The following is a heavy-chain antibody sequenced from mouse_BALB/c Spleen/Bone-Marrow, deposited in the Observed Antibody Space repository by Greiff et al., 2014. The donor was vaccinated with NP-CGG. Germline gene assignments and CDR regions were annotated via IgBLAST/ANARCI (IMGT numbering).Heavy chain of an antibody. CDR3: AHDAPFAY. J-gene: IGHJ3*01. Sequence: EVHLVESGAELVKPGASVKLSCATSGFNIKDTYIHWVKQRPEQGLEWIGRIDPANGDTKYDPEFQGKATITADTSSNTAYLHLSSLTSEDTAVYSCAHDAPFAYWGQGTLVTVSA. V-gene: IGHV14-3*02. CDR1: GFNIKDTY. D-gene: IGHD2-3*01. CDR2: IDPANGDT.